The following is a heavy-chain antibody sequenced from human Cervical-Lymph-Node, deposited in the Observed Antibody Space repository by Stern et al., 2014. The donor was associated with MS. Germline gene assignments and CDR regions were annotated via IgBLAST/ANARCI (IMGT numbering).Heavy chain of an antibody. CDR1: GGTFNTNV. J-gene: IGHJ4*02. Sequence: QMQLVQSGAEVKKPGSSVKVSCKASGGTFNTNVISWVRQAPGQGLEWMGGIIPIFGTALYAQKFQGRVTITANESTREVYMKLSSRRSEDTAVYYCARAAYSTSSYNYWGQGTLVIVSS. V-gene: IGHV1-69*01. CDR3: ARAAYSTSSYNY. D-gene: IGHD6-6*01. CDR2: IIPIFGTA.